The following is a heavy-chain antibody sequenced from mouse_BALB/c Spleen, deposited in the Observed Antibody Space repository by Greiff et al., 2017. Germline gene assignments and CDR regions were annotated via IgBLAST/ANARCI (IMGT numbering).Heavy chain of an antibody. CDR1: GFTFSDYY. J-gene: IGHJ4*01. D-gene: IGHD1-1*01. CDR2: ISDGGSYT. Sequence: DVMLVESGGGLVKPGGSLKLSCAASGFTFSDYYMYWVRQTPEKRLEWVATISDGGSYTYYPDSVKGRFTISRDNAKNNLYLQMSSLKSEDTAMYYCARAPITTVVAPDAMDYWGQGTSVTVSS. CDR3: ARAPITTVVAPDAMDY. V-gene: IGHV5-4*02.